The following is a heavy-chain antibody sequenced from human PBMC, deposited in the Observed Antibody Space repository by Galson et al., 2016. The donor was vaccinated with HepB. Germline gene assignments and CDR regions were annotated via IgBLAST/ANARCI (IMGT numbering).Heavy chain of an antibody. Sequence: SETLSLTCAVSGGSISSSNWWSWVRQPPGKGLEWIGEIYHSGSTHYNPSLKSRVTISVDKSKNQFSLKLSSVTAADTAVYYCARVGPPVRLFDYWGQGTLVTVSS. D-gene: IGHD3-22*01. CDR1: GGSISSSNW. CDR2: IYHSGST. CDR3: ARVGPPVRLFDY. J-gene: IGHJ4*02. V-gene: IGHV4-4*02.